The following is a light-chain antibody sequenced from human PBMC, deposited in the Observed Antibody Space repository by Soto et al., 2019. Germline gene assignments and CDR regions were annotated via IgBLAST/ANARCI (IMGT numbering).Light chain of an antibody. V-gene: IGKV4-1*01. CDR1: QSVLYSSNNKNY. CDR3: QQYYSTPLLT. Sequence: DIVMTQSPDSLAVSLGERATINCKSSQSVLYSSNNKNYLAWYQQKPGQPPKLLIYWASTRESGVPDRFSGSGSGTDFTLTIRSLQAEDVAVYYCQQYYSTPLLTFGGGNKVEIK. J-gene: IGKJ4*01. CDR2: WAS.